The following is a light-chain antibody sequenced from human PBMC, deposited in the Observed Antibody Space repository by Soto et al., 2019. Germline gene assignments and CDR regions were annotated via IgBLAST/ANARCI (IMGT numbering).Light chain of an antibody. CDR1: QTISSW. J-gene: IGKJ1*01. CDR2: KAS. Sequence: DIQMTQSPSTLSGSVGYRVXITXXXSQTISSWLAWYQQKPGKAPKLLIYKASSLESGVPSRFSGSGSGTEFTLTISSLEPDDFATYHCQQYNSYSVPSFGQGTKVDIK. V-gene: IGKV1-5*03. CDR3: QQYNSYSVPS.